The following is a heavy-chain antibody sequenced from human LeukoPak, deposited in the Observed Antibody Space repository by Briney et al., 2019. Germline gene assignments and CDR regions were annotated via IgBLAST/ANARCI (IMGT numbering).Heavy chain of an antibody. CDR3: ARGTMMVGP. J-gene: IGHJ5*02. D-gene: IGHD3-22*01. Sequence: SETLSLTCTVSGGSLGSYHWSWIRQPPGKGLEWIGYINYSGTSNYNPSLKSRVSISVDTSKNQFSLKLSSVTAADTDVYYCARGTMMVGPWGQGTQVTVSS. CDR2: INYSGTS. V-gene: IGHV4-59*01. CDR1: GGSLGSYH.